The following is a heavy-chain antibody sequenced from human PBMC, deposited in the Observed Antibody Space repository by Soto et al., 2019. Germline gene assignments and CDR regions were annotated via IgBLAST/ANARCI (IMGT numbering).Heavy chain of an antibody. J-gene: IGHJ4*02. CDR3: ARPKGEYMAYFEY. D-gene: IGHD5-12*01. CDR2: IYPGDSDT. V-gene: IGHV5-51*01. CDR1: GYSFTSYS. Sequence: LKFYCTGSGYSFTSYSIAWVRQMPGKVLEWMGIIYPGDSDTRYSPSFQGQVTISADKSISTAYLQWSSLKASDTAMYYCARPKGEYMAYFEYWGQGTLVTVSS.